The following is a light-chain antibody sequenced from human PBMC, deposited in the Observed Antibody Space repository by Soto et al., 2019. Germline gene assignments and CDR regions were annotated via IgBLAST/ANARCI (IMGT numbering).Light chain of an antibody. CDR3: QQYSSSPPAFT. CDR2: GAS. Sequence: EIVLTQSPGTLSVSPGERVTLSCRASQSVNSNYLAWDQQRPGQAPRLLIFGASYRATGIPDRFSGSGSGTDFTLTISRLEPEDFAVYACQQYSSSPPAFTFGPGTKVDSK. V-gene: IGKV3-20*01. CDR1: QSVNSNY. J-gene: IGKJ3*01.